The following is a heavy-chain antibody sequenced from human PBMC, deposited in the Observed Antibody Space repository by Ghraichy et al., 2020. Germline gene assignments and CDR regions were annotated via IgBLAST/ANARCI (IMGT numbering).Heavy chain of an antibody. CDR3: AREPIITMVRGVMDY. Sequence: SETLSLTCTVSGGSISSSSYYWGWIRQPPGKGLEWIGSIYYSGSTYYNPSLKSRVTISVDTSKNQFSLKLSSVTAADTAVYYCAREPIITMVRGVMDYWGQGTLVTVSS. CDR2: IYYSGST. J-gene: IGHJ4*02. CDR1: GGSISSSSYY. D-gene: IGHD3-10*01. V-gene: IGHV4-39*07.